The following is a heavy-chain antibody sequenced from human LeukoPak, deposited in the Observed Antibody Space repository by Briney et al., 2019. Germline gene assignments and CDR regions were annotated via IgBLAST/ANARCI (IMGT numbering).Heavy chain of an antibody. CDR1: GFTFSSYG. V-gene: IGHV3-13*01. Sequence: PGGSLRLSCAASGFTFSSYGMHWVRQAPGQGLEWVSTIGTASDTYYPRSVEGRFTLSRDNAKNSLYLQMNSLTAGDTAVYYCARGPPRGKYYYMDVWGKGTTVTVSS. D-gene: IGHD1-1*01. CDR2: IGTASDT. CDR3: ARGPPRGKYYYMDV. J-gene: IGHJ6*03.